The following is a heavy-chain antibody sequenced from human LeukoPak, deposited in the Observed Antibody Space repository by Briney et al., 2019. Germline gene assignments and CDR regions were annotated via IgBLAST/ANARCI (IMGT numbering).Heavy chain of an antibody. CDR1: GFTVSSNY. J-gene: IGHJ4*02. CDR3: ARGEQSGSYAAMDY. D-gene: IGHD1-26*01. CDR2: IYSGGST. V-gene: IGHV3-53*01. Sequence: PGGSLRLSCAASGFTVSSNYMSWVRQAPGKGLEWVSVIYSGGSTYYADSVKGRFTISRDNAKNSLYLQMNSLRAEDTAVYYCARGEQSGSYAAMDYWGQGTLVTVSS.